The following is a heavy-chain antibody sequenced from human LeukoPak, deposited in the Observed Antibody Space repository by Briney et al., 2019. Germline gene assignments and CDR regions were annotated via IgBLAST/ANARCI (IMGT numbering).Heavy chain of an antibody. CDR3: ARSHHLAVAFDI. D-gene: IGHD6-25*01. CDR1: GFTVSNNY. V-gene: IGHV3-66*01. Sequence: GGSLRLSCAASGFTVSNNYMSWVRQAPGKGLEWVSIIYSGGSTYYAVSVKGRFTISRDNSKNTVYLQINSLRAEDTAVYYCARSHHLAVAFDIWGQGTMVTVS. J-gene: IGHJ3*02. CDR2: IYSGGST.